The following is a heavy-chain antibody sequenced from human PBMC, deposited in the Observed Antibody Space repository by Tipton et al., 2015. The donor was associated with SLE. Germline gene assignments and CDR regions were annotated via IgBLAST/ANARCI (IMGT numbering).Heavy chain of an antibody. V-gene: IGHV4-39*07. Sequence: TLSLTCPVSGDSISSSYYYWGWIRQPPGRGLEWIASFYYDATTYYNPSLKSRVTISVDTSKNQFSLKLRSVTAADTALYFCARHGSGTYYSWFDPWGQGNLVTVSS. D-gene: IGHD1-26*01. CDR3: ARHGSGTYYSWFDP. CDR2: FYYDATT. CDR1: GDSISSSYYY. J-gene: IGHJ5*02.